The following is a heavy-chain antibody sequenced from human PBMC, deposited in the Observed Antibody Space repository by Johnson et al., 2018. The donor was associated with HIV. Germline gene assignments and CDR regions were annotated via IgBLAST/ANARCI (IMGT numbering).Heavy chain of an antibody. V-gene: IGHV3-9*01. CDR2: ISWNSGSI. D-gene: IGHD5-24*01. CDR1: GFTFSSAW. Sequence: EVQLVESGGGLVKPGGSLRLSCAASGFTFSSAWMSWVRQAPGKGLEWVSGISWNSGSIGYADSVKGRFTISRDNAKNSLYLQMNSLRAEDTALYYCARDGPGDGNAMGGSGAFDIWGQGTMVTVSS. CDR3: ARDGPGDGNAMGGSGAFDI. J-gene: IGHJ3*02.